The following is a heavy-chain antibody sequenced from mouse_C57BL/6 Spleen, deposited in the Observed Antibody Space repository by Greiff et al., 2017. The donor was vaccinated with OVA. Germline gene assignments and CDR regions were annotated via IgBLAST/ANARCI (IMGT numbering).Heavy chain of an antibody. CDR3: AVSTMFTTRNFDY. CDR1: GYTFTSYW. Sequence: QVQLKQPGAELVRPGSSVKLSCKASGYTFTSYWMDWVKQRPGQGLEWIGNIYPSDSETHYNQKFKDKATLTVDKSSSPAYMQLSSLTSEDSAVYFCAVSTMFTTRNFDYCGQGATLTVSS. V-gene: IGHV1-61*01. D-gene: IGHD2-2*01. J-gene: IGHJ2*01. CDR2: IYPSDSET.